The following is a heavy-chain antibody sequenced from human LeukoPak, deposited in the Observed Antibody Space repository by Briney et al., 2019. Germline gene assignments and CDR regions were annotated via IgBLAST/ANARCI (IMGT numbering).Heavy chain of an antibody. V-gene: IGHV1-18*01. J-gene: IGHJ4*02. CDR2: ISAYNGNT. Sequence: ASVKVSCKASGYTFTSYGISWVRQAPGQGLEWMGRISAYNGNTNYAQRLQGRVTMTTDTSTSTAYMELRSLRSDDTAVYYCARDPGMWGSYRQYFDYWGQGTLVTVSS. CDR1: GYTFTSYG. CDR3: ARDPGMWGSYRQYFDY. D-gene: IGHD3-16*02.